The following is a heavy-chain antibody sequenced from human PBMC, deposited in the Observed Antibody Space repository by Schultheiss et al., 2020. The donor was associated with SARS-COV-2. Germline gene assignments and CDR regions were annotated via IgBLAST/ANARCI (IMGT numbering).Heavy chain of an antibody. CDR2: IYYSGST. CDR1: GGSISSYY. CDR3: ATSRRSRASDY. Sequence: SETLSLTCTVSGGSISSYYWSWIRQPPGKGLEWIGYIYYSGSTNYNPSLKSRVTISVDTSKNQFSLKLSSVTAADTAVYYCATSRRSRASDYWGQGTLVTVSS. V-gene: IGHV4-59*01. J-gene: IGHJ4*02.